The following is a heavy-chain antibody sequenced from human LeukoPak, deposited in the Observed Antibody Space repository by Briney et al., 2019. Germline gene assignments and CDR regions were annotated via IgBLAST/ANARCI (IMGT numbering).Heavy chain of an antibody. CDR1: GYTFTSYG. Sequence: ASVKVSCKASGYTFTSYGISWVRQAPGQGLEWMGWISAYNGNTNYAQKLQGRVTMPTDTSTSTAYMELRSLRSDDTAVYYCARDYLHSYGHIYYYYGMDVWGQGTTVTVSS. CDR2: ISAYNGNT. V-gene: IGHV1-18*01. CDR3: ARDYLHSYGHIYYYYGMDV. J-gene: IGHJ6*02. D-gene: IGHD5-18*01.